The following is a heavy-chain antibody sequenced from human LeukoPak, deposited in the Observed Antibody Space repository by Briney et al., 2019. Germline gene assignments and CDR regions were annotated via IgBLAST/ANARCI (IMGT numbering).Heavy chain of an antibody. D-gene: IGHD3-22*01. CDR1: GYTFTSYG. CDR3: ARDQDSSGCYPGPTDY. J-gene: IGHJ4*02. CDR2: ISAYNGNT. V-gene: IGHV1-18*01. Sequence: ASVKVSCKASGYTFTSYGISWVRQAPGQGLEWMGWISAYNGNTNYAQKLQGRVTMTTDTSTSTAYMELRSLRSDDTAVYYCARDQDSSGCYPGPTDYWGQGTLVTVSS.